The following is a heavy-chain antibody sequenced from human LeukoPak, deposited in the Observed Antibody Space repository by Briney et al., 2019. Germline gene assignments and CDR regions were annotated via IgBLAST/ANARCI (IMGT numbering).Heavy chain of an antibody. D-gene: IGHD3-3*01. CDR3: ARLSRITIFGVVIMNWFDP. CDR1: GGSISSSSYY. Sequence: SETLSLTCTVSGGSISSSSYYWGWIRQPPGKGLQWIGSIYYSGSTYYNPSLKSRVTISVYTSKNQFSLKLSSVTAADTAVYYCARLSRITIFGVVIMNWFDPWGQGTLVTVSS. V-gene: IGHV4-39*01. J-gene: IGHJ5*02. CDR2: IYYSGST.